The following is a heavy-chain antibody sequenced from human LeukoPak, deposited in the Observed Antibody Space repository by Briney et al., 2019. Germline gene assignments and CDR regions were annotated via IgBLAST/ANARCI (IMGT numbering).Heavy chain of an antibody. CDR2: INWNGGST. CDR1: GFTFDDYG. J-gene: IGHJ6*03. CDR3: ARNRADTAMALHYYYYYYMDV. V-gene: IGHV3-20*04. D-gene: IGHD5-18*01. Sequence: GGSLRLSCAASGFTFDDYGMSWVRQAPGKGLEWVSGINWNGGSTGCADSVKGRFAISRDNAKNSLYLQMNSLRAEDTAVYYCARNRADTAMALHYYYYYYMDVWGKGTTVTVSS.